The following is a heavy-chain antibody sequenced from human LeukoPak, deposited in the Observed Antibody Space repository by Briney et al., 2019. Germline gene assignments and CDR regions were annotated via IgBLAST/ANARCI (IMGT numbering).Heavy chain of an antibody. CDR1: GFTFSAYA. V-gene: IGHV3-23*01. D-gene: IGHD3-10*02. CDR3: ARDLHYYVAMDL. J-gene: IGHJ6*02. CDR2: IGSDDKA. Sequence: PGGSLRLSCEASGFTFSAYAMTWVRQAPGKGLEWVSSIGSDDKAHYSESVKGRFAISRDNSKNTLFLQLHNLRLEDTALYYCARDLHYYVAMDLWGQGTTVTVSS.